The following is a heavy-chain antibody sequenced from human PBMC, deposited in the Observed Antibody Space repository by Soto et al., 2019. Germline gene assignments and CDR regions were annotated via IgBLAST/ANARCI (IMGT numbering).Heavy chain of an antibody. Sequence: EVQLVESGGGLVKPGGSLRLSCVVSGFTFSNAWMSWVRQAPGKGLEWVGRIKSKTDGGTTDYAAPVKGRFTIFRDGSKNTLSLQMDRLRHEDTGVYYCRTDLPVVVTAIRLGPTSGFGYWGQGNLVTVSS. D-gene: IGHD2-21*02. CDR1: GFTFSNAW. CDR3: RTDLPVVVTAIRLGPTSGFGY. V-gene: IGHV3-15*01. J-gene: IGHJ4*02. CDR2: IKSKTDGGTT.